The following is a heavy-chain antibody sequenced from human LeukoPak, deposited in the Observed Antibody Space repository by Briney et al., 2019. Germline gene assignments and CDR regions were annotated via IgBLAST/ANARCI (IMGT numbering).Heavy chain of an antibody. CDR3: AKAGYGDYSSNI. Sequence: GGSLRLSCAASGFTFSTYAMSWVRQAPGKGLEWVSAISGSGGSTYYADSVKGRFTISRDNSKNTLYLQMNSPRAEDTAVYYCAKAGYGDYSSNIWGQGTMVTVSS. D-gene: IGHD4-17*01. V-gene: IGHV3-23*01. CDR2: ISGSGGST. CDR1: GFTFSTYA. J-gene: IGHJ3*02.